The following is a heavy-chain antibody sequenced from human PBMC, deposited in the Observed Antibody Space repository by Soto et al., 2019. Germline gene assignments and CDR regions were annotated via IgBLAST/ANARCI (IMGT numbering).Heavy chain of an antibody. Sequence: PSETLSLTSTVSGGSVSSGSYYWSWIRQPPGKGLEGIGYIYYSGSTNYNPSLKSRVTISVYTSKNQFSLKLSSVTAADTAVYYCARDYPGNYYYYGMDVWGQGTTVTVS. J-gene: IGHJ6*02. CDR3: ARDYPGNYYYYGMDV. D-gene: IGHD3-16*02. CDR2: IYYSGST. V-gene: IGHV4-61*01. CDR1: GGSVSSGSYY.